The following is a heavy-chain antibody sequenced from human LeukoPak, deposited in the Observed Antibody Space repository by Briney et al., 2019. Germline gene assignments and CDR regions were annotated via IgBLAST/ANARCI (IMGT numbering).Heavy chain of an antibody. V-gene: IGHV4-59*01. CDR3: VRGGYTYGFDY. J-gene: IGHJ4*02. CDR2: IYYSGST. CDR1: GGSISSDY. Sequence: SETLSLTCTVSGGSISSDYWSWIRQPPWKGLEWIGYIYYSGSTSYNPSLKSRVTISVDTSKNQFSLKLSSVTAADTAVYYCVRGGYTYGFDYWGQGTLVSVSS. D-gene: IGHD5-18*01.